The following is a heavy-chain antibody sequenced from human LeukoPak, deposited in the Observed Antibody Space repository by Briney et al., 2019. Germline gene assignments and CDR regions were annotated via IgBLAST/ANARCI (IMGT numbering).Heavy chain of an antibody. CDR1: GFTFSSHW. J-gene: IGHJ3*02. CDR3: ARSKSWYSPDVFD. Sequence: GGSLRLSCAASGFTFSSHWMHWVRQAPGKGLVWVSRINGGGSNTTYADSVKGRFTISRDNAKNTLYLQMNSLRAEDTAVYHCARSKSWYSPDVFDIGAKGQWSPSLQ. CDR2: INGGGSNT. V-gene: IGHV3-74*03. D-gene: IGHD2-15*01.